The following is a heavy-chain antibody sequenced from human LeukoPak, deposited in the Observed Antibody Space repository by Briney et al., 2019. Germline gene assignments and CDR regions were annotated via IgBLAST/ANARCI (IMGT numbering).Heavy chain of an antibody. CDR1: GDSISSYY. CDR3: ARAVRESIVGATSWYFDL. V-gene: IGHV4-59*01. Sequence: SETLSLTCTVSGDSISSYYWSWIRQPPGKGLEWIGYIYYSGSTNYNPSLKSRVTISVDTSKNQFSLKLSSVTAADTAVYYCARAVRESIVGATSWYFDLWGRGTLVTVSS. D-gene: IGHD1-26*01. CDR2: IYYSGST. J-gene: IGHJ2*01.